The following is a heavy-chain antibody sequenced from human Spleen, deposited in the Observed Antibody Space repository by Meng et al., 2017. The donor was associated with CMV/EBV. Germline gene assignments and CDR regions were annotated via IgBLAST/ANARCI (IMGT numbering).Heavy chain of an antibody. V-gene: IGHV3-53*01. CDR3: ASLTLTGQGSGPFDS. D-gene: IGHD7-27*01. CDR2: IYTGGST. Sequence: ASGLIVSSNYMSWVRQAPGKGLEWVSVIYTGGSTYYTDSVKGRFTISRDNSKNTLYLQMNSLRTEDTAVYYCASLTLTGQGSGPFDSWGQGTLVTVSS. CDR1: GLIVSSNY. J-gene: IGHJ4*02.